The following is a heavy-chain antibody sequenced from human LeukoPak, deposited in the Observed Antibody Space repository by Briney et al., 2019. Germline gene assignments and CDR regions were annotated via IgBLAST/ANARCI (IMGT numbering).Heavy chain of an antibody. CDR3: ARVVTGNFRWYFDL. J-gene: IGHJ2*01. CDR2: INYSGST. Sequence: SETLSLTCADSGGSITSGGYSWSWVRQPPGKDLEWIGYINYSGSTKYNPPLKSRVTISADRSESQFSLKLSSVTAADTAVYYCARVVTGNFRWYFDLWGRGTLVTVSS. CDR1: GGSITSGGYS. V-gene: IGHV4-30-2*01. D-gene: IGHD1-14*01.